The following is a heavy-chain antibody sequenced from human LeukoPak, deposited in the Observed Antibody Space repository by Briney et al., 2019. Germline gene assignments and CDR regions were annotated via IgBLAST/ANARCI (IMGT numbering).Heavy chain of an antibody. CDR1: GFTFSSYA. Sequence: GGSLRLSCAASGFTFSSYAMHWVRQAPGKGLEWVAVISYDGSNKYYADSVKGRFTISRDNSKNTLYLQMNSLRAEETAVYYCARDPTPYSSGPDYWGQGTLVTVSS. V-gene: IGHV3-30-3*01. CDR3: ARDPTPYSSGPDY. D-gene: IGHD6-19*01. CDR2: ISYDGSNK. J-gene: IGHJ4*02.